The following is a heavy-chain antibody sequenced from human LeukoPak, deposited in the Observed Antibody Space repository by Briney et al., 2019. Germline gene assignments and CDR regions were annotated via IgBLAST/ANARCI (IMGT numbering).Heavy chain of an antibody. J-gene: IGHJ4*02. CDR2: IYWDDDK. CDR3: AHRLSGSGSYVFDY. Sequence: SGPTLVKPTQTLTLTCTFSGFSLSTSGAGVGWIRQPPGKALEWLALIYWDDDKRYSPSLVSRLTITKGTSKNQVVLTMTYMDPVDTATYYCAHRLSGSGSYVFDYWGQGTLVTVSS. D-gene: IGHD3-10*01. V-gene: IGHV2-5*02. CDR1: GFSLSTSGAG.